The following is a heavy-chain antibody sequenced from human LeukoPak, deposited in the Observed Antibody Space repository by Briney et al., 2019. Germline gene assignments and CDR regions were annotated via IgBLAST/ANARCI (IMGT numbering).Heavy chain of an antibody. CDR1: GGSISSGGYY. V-gene: IGHV4-31*03. CDR2: IYYSGST. J-gene: IGHJ4*02. D-gene: IGHD3-10*01. Sequence: PSETLSLTCTVSGGSISSGGYYWSWIRQHPGKGLEWIGYIYYSGSTYYNPSLKSRVTISVDTSKNQFSLKLSSVTAADTAVYYCARARRVRGVFDYWGQGTLVTVSS. CDR3: ARARRVRGVFDY.